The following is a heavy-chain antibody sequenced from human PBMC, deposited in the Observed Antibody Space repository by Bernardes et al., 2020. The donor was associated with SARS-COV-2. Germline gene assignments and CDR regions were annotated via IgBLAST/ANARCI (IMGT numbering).Heavy chain of an antibody. CDR3: ARGNWVEYYDLTGNLDL. D-gene: IGHD3-3*01. CDR2: INPNSGGP. Sequence: ASVKVSCMASEYTFTDYYIHWVRQAPGQGLEWMGRINPNSGGPKYAQKFQGRVTMTRDTSINTAYMEVTSLTSDDTAVYYCARGNWVEYYDLTGNLDLWGQGTLVTVSS. J-gene: IGHJ5*02. V-gene: IGHV1-2*02. CDR1: EYTFTDYY.